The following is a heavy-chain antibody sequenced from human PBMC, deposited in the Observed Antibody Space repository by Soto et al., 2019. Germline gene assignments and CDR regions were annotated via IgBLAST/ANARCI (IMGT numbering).Heavy chain of an antibody. D-gene: IGHD6-13*01. V-gene: IGHV4-59*01. CDR3: ARGGSQQLGKKNFDY. J-gene: IGHJ4*02. Sequence: SETLSLTCTVSGGSISSYYWSWIRQPPGKGLEWIGYIYYSGSTNYNPSLKSRVTISVDTSKNQFSLKLSSVTAADTAVYYCARGGSQQLGKKNFDYWGQGTLVTVSS. CDR2: IYYSGST. CDR1: GGSISSYY.